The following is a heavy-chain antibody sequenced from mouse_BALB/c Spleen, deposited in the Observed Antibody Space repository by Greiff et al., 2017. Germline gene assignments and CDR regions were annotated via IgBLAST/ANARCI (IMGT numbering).Heavy chain of an antibody. J-gene: IGHJ1*01. Sequence: VQLQQSGTVLARPGASVKMSCKASGYTFTSYWMHWVKQRPGQGLEWIGAIYPGNSDTSYNQKFKGKAKLTAVTSTSTAYMELSSLTNEDSAVYYCTSAYYYGSSAYWYFDVWGAGTTVTVSS. CDR1: GYTFTSYW. CDR2: IYPGNSDT. CDR3: TSAYYYGSSAYWYFDV. V-gene: IGHV1-5*01. D-gene: IGHD1-1*01.